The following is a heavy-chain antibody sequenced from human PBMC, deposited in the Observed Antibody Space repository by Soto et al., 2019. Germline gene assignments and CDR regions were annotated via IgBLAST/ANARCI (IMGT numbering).Heavy chain of an antibody. D-gene: IGHD5-12*01. CDR2: IKQDGSEK. CDR1: GFTFSSYW. CDR3: ARDMPDIVAINWFDY. J-gene: IGHJ5*01. Sequence: GGSLRLSCAASGFTFSSYWMSWVRQAPGKGLEWVANIKQDGSEKYYVDSVKGRFTISRDNAKNSLYLQMNSLRAEDTAVYYCARDMPDIVAINWFDYWGQGTLVTVSS. V-gene: IGHV3-7*01.